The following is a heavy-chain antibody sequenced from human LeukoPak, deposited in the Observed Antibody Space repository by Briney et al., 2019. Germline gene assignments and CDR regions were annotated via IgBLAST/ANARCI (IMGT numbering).Heavy chain of an antibody. J-gene: IGHJ4*02. CDR2: IYHSGST. CDR1: GYSISSGYY. D-gene: IGHD7-27*01. V-gene: IGHV4-38-2*01. CDR3: VRPAGDHYFDY. Sequence: PSETLSPTCAVSGYSISSGYYWGWIRQPPGKGLEWIGSIYHSGSTYYNPSLKSRVTISLDTSKNQFSLNLSSVTAADTAVYYCVRPAGDHYFDYWGQGTLVTVSS.